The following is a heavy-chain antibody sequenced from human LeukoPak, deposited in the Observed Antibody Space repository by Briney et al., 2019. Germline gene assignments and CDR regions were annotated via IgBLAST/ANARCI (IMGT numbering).Heavy chain of an antibody. D-gene: IGHD4-17*01. J-gene: IGHJ4*02. Sequence: GGSLRLSCAASGFTFSSYAMSWVRQAPGKGLEWVSAISGSGGSTYYADSVKGRLTISRDNSKNTLYLQMNRLRAEDTAVYYCAKPNDYGDPFDSWGQGTLVTVSS. CDR2: ISGSGGST. CDR1: GFTFSSYA. V-gene: IGHV3-23*01. CDR3: AKPNDYGDPFDS.